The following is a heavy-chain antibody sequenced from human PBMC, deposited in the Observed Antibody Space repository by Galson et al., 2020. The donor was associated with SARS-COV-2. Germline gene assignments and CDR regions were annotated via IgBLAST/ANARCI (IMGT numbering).Heavy chain of an antibody. CDR2: ISSDGSNT. Sequence: GESLKISCAASGFTFSSYGMHWVRQAPGKGLEWVAVISSDGSNTYYADSVQGRFTISIDNSKNTLYLQMNSLRAEDTAVYYCARDKKYYDIVTGDIAVAGGGYYYDGMDVWGKGTTVIVSS. D-gene: IGHD3-9*01. J-gene: IGHJ6*04. CDR3: ARDKKYYDIVTGDIAVAGGGYYYDGMDV. V-gene: IGHV3-30*03. CDR1: GFTFSSYG.